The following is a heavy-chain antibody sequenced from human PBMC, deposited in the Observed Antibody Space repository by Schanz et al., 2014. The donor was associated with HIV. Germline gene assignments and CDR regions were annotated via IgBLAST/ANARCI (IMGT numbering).Heavy chain of an antibody. D-gene: IGHD3-22*01. V-gene: IGHV3-30*18. CDR3: AKDRNYYESKYRGKGNYYYYYGMDV. CDR2: ISYDGTKK. CDR1: AFNFDSYG. J-gene: IGHJ6*02. Sequence: QVQLVESGGGVVQPGRSLRLSCVASAFNFDSYGMHWVRQAPGKGLEWVAVISYDGTKKLYADSVKGRFTISRDNSKNSLYLVIKSLRAEDAAVYYCAKDRNYYESKYRGKGNYYYYYGMDVWGQGTTVTVSS.